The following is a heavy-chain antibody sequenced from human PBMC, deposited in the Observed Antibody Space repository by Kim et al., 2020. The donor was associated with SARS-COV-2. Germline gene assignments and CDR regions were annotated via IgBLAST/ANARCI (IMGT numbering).Heavy chain of an antibody. Sequence: SETLSLTCAVYGGSFSGYYWSWIRQPPGKGLEWIGEINHSGSTNYNPSLKSRVTISVDTSKNQFSLKLSSVTAADTAVYYCARLERTQRTGFGYWGQGTL. CDR1: GGSFSGYY. J-gene: IGHJ4*02. CDR3: ARLERTQRTGFGY. V-gene: IGHV4-34*01. CDR2: INHSGST.